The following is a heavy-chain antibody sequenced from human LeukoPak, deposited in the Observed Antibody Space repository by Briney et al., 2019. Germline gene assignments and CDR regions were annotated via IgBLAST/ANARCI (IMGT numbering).Heavy chain of an antibody. Sequence: SETLSLTCGASAFSISSAYYWGWIRQPPGQGLEWIGSFYHGGDTYYNPSLKSRVTISVDTPKNQFSLKLRSVTAADTAVYYCAGGIVGVHAYWGQGILVTVSS. V-gene: IGHV4-38-2*01. CDR1: AFSISSAYY. CDR2: FYHGGDT. CDR3: AGGIVGVHAY. J-gene: IGHJ4*02. D-gene: IGHD1-26*01.